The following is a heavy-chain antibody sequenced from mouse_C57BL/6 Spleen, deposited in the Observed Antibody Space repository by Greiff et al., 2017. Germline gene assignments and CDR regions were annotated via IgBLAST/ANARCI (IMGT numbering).Heavy chain of an antibody. CDR3: AREDYDVRFAY. CDR2: ISSGSSTI. Sequence: EVQLQESGGGLVKPGGSLKLSCAASGFTFSDYGMPWVRQAPEKGLEWVAYISSGSSTIYYADKVKGRFTISRDNAKNTLFLQITSLRSEETAMFYGAREDYDVRFAYGGQGTLVTVAA. CDR1: GFTFSDYG. D-gene: IGHD2-4*01. V-gene: IGHV5-17*01. J-gene: IGHJ3*01.